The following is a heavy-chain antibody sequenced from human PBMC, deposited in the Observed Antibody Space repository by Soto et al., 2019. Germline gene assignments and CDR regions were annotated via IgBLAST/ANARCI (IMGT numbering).Heavy chain of an antibody. CDR1: GDSMSSYY. CDR3: ARDQSGAADF. J-gene: IGHJ3*01. D-gene: IGHD7-27*01. CDR2: ISATGTT. Sequence: QVQLQESGPGLVEPSETLSLTCTVSGDSMSSYYWGWIRQSAETGLEWIGRISATGTTTYIPSLKSRITLSVDTSKNQFSLNLKFVTAADTAVYFCARDQSGAADFCGQGTVVTVS. V-gene: IGHV4-4*07.